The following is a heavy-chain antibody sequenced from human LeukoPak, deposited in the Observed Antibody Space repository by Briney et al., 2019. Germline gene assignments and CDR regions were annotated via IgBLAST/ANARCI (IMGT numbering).Heavy chain of an antibody. J-gene: IGHJ4*02. CDR3: ASGPEGYGSGSYIDY. D-gene: IGHD3-10*01. CDR1: GGSISSGGYY. CDR2: IYYSGST. V-gene: IGHV4-31*03. Sequence: SETLSLTCTVSGGSISSGGYYWSWIRQHPGKGLEWIGYIYYSGSTYYNPSLKSRVTISVDTSKNQFSLKLSSVTAADTAVYYCASGPEGYGSGSYIDYWGQGTLVTVSS.